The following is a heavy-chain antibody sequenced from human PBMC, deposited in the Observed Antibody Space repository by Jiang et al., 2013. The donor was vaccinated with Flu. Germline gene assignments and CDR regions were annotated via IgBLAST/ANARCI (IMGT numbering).Heavy chain of an antibody. Sequence: LLKPSETLSLTCAVYGGSFSGYYWSWIRQPPGKGLEWIGEINHSGSTNYNPSLKSRVTISVDTSKNQFSLKLSSVTAADTAVYYCASQWQVGGWGQGTLVTVSS. D-gene: IGHD6-19*01. V-gene: IGHV4-34*01. CDR2: INHSGST. CDR1: GGSFSGYY. CDR3: ASQWQVGG. J-gene: IGHJ4*02.